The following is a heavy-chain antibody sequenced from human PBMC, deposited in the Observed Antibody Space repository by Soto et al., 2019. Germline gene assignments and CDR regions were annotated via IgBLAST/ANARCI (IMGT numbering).Heavy chain of an antibody. CDR1: GFTFSSYG. D-gene: IGHD3-22*01. CDR2: ISYDGSNK. J-gene: IGHJ6*02. CDR3: AKGAYYYDSSGYYHSIYYYGMDV. V-gene: IGHV3-30*18. Sequence: QVQLVESGGGVVQPGRSLRLSCAASGFTFSSYGMHWVRQAPGKGLEWVAVISYDGSNKYYADSVKGRFTISRDNSKNTLYLQMNSLRAEDTAVYYCAKGAYYYDSSGYYHSIYYYGMDVWGQGTTVTVSS.